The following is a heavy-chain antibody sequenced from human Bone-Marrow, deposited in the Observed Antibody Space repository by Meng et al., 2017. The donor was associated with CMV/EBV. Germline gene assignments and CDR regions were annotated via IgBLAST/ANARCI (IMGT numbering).Heavy chain of an antibody. V-gene: IGHV3-74*01. CDR1: GFTFSSYW. D-gene: IGHD2-2*01. CDR2: INSDGSST. CDR3: ARVYCSSTSCLNAEYFQH. J-gene: IGHJ1*01. Sequence: GESLKISCAASGFTFSSYWMSWVRQAAGKGLVWVSRINSDGSSTSYADSVKGRFTISRDNAKNTLYLQMNSLRAEDTAVYYCARVYCSSTSCLNAEYFQHWGQGTLVTVSS.